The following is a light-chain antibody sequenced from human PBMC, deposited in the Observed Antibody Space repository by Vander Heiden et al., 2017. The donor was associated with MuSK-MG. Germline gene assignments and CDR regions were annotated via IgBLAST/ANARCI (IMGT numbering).Light chain of an antibody. Sequence: QSVLTQPPSVSAAPGQKVTISCSGSSSNIGNNYVSWYQQFPGTAPKLLINDNNERPSEIPDRFSGSKSGTSATLYITGLQTGDQADYYCGTWDSSLTAVVFGGGTKLTVL. V-gene: IGLV1-51*01. CDR1: SSNIGNNY. CDR3: GTWDSSLTAVV. CDR2: DNN. J-gene: IGLJ2*01.